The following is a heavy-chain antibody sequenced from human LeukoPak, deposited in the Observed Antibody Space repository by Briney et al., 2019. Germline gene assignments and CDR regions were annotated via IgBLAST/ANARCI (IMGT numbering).Heavy chain of an antibody. CDR2: ISWNSGSI. CDR3: AKDRTYGDHGYFDY. V-gene: IGHV3-9*01. CDR1: GFTFDDYA. Sequence: QPGGSLRLSCAASGFTFDDYAMPWVRQAPGKGLEWVSGISWNSGSIGYADSVKGRFTISRDNAKNSLYLQMNSLRAEDTALYYCAKDRTYGDHGYFDYWGQGTLVTVSS. J-gene: IGHJ4*02. D-gene: IGHD4-17*01.